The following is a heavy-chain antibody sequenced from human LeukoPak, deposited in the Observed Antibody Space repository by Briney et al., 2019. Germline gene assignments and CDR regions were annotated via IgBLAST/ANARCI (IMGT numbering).Heavy chain of an antibody. Sequence: SETLSLTCAVSGGSISSSNWWSWVRQPPGKGLEWIGSIYYSGSTYYNPSLKSRVTISVDTSKNQFSLKLSSVTAADTAVYYCAGLYCTNGVCYFDYWGQRTLVTVSS. CDR3: AGLYCTNGVCYFDY. V-gene: IGHV4-4*02. CDR1: GGSISSSNW. J-gene: IGHJ4*02. CDR2: IYYSGST. D-gene: IGHD2-8*01.